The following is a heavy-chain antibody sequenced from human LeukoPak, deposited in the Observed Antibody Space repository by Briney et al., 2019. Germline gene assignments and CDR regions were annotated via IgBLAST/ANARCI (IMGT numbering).Heavy chain of an antibody. V-gene: IGHV3-20*04. Sequence: GGSLRLSCAASGFTFSSYSMNWVRQAPGKGLEWVSGINWNGGSTGYADSVKGRFTISRDNAKNSLYLQMNSLRAEDTAVYYCARVGYYDSSDYYHEDAFDIWGQGTMVTVSS. CDR3: ARVGYYDSSDYYHEDAFDI. CDR2: INWNGGST. CDR1: GFTFSSYS. J-gene: IGHJ3*02. D-gene: IGHD3-22*01.